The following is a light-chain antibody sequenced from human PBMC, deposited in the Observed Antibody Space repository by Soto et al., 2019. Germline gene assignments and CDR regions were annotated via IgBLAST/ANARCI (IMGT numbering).Light chain of an antibody. J-gene: IGKJ4*01. V-gene: IGKV1-13*02. CDR2: DAS. Sequence: AIQLTQSPSSLSASVGDRVTITCRASQGISSALAWYQQQPGKAPSLLIYDASTLESGVPSRFGGSGSGTDFTLTISSLQPEDFTTYYCQQFNSYLLTFGGGTKVDIK. CDR1: QGISSA. CDR3: QQFNSYLLT.